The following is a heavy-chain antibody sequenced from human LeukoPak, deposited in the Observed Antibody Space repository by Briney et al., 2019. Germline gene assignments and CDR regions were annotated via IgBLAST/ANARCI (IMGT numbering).Heavy chain of an antibody. CDR1: GYTFTSYG. D-gene: IGHD2-2*01. V-gene: IGHV1-18*01. J-gene: IGHJ5*02. CDR3: ARSYCSSTSCYAVIGWFDP. Sequence: GASVKVSCKASGYTFTSYGISWVRQAPGQGLEWMGWISAYDGNTNYAQKLQGRVTMTTDTSTSTAYMELRSLRSDDTAVYYCARSYCSSTSCYAVIGWFDPWGQGTLVTVSS. CDR2: ISAYDGNT.